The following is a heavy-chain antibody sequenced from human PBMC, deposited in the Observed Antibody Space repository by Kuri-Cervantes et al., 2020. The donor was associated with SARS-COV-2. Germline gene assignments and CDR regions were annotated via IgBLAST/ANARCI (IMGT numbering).Heavy chain of an antibody. D-gene: IGHD1-26*01. CDR3: ASRPPPGELGELRVSGMWSDAFDI. CDR2: IRSKANSYAT. J-gene: IGHJ3*02. Sequence: GGSLKISCAASGFTFSGSAMHWVRQASGKGLEWVGRIRSKANSYATAYAASVKGRFTISRDDSKNTAYLQMNSLKTEDTAVYYCASRPPPGELGELRVSGMWSDAFDIWGQGTMVTVSS. V-gene: IGHV3-73*01. CDR1: GFTFSGSA.